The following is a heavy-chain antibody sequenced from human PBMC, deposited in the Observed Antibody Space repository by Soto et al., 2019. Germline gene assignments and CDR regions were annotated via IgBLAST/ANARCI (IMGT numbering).Heavy chain of an antibody. CDR2: ISSSSSYI. Sequence: TGGSLRLSCAASGFTFSSYSMNWVRQAPGKGLEWVSSISSSSSYIYYADSVKGRFTISRDNAKNSLYLQMNSLRAEDTAVYYCARDNSGGSLYYFDYWGQGTLVTVSS. D-gene: IGHD2-15*01. CDR1: GFTFSSYS. J-gene: IGHJ4*02. V-gene: IGHV3-21*01. CDR3: ARDNSGGSLYYFDY.